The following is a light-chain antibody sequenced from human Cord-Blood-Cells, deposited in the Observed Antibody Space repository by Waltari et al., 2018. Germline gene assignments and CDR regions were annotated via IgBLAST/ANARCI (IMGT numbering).Light chain of an antibody. V-gene: IGLV2-14*01. J-gene: IGLJ1*01. CDR1: SSDVGGYNY. CDR3: SSYTSSSTFV. CDR2: DVS. Sequence: QSALTQPASVSGSPGQSITISCTGTSSDVGGYNYVSWYQQHPGKAPKLMLYDVSKRPSGVSHRFSGSKSGNTASLTISGLQAEDEADYYCSSYTSSSTFVFGTGTKVTVL.